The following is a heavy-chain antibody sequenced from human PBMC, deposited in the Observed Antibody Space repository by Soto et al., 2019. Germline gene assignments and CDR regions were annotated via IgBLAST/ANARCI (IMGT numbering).Heavy chain of an antibody. CDR1: GYTLTEIS. CDR2: FDPEDGET. D-gene: IGHD4-17*01. CDR3: ATDPIHDYGDHTGGGY. J-gene: IGHJ4*02. V-gene: IGHV1-24*01. Sequence: QVQLVQSGAEVKKPGASVKVSCKVSGYTLTEISMHWVRQAPGKGLEWMGGFDPEDGETIYAQKFQGRVTMTEDTSTDTAYMELSSLRSEDTAVYYCATDPIHDYGDHTGGGYWGQGTLVTVSS.